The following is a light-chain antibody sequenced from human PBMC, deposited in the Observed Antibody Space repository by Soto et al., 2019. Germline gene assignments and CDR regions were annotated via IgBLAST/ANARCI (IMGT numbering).Light chain of an antibody. CDR1: QSVLHSDGKPH. Sequence: DILLTQSPLSLSVTPGQPASISCSSSQSVLHSDGKPHLYWYLQRPGQSPHLLIYEVSRRFSGVPDRFSGSGSGTDFTLTVSRVEAEDVGVYYCMQTKQLPVTFGQGTKVDIK. CDR3: MQTKQLPVT. V-gene: IGKV2-29*02. J-gene: IGKJ1*01. CDR2: EVS.